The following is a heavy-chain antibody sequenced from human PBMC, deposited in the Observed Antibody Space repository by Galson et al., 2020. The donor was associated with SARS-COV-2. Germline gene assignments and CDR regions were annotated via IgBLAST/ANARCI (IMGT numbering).Heavy chain of an antibody. D-gene: IGHD3-10*01. Sequence: GESLKISCAASGFTFSSYSMNWVRQAPGKGLEWVLYISSSSSTIYYADSVKGRFTISRDNAKNSLYLQMNSLRAEDTAVYYCARTSLPELLWFGDYWFDPWGQGTLVTVSS. CDR1: GFTFSSYS. CDR3: ARTSLPELLWFGDYWFDP. V-gene: IGHV3-48*01. CDR2: ISSSSSTI. J-gene: IGHJ5*02.